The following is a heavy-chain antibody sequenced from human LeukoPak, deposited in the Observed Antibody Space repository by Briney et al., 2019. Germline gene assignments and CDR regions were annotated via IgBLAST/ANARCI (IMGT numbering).Heavy chain of an antibody. J-gene: IGHJ4*02. CDR2: ISGSGGST. Sequence: GGSLRLSCAASGFTFSSYGMTWVRQAPGKGLEWVSSISGSGGSTYYADSVKGRFTISRDNSKNTLYLQMNSLRAEDTAVYYCAKASAMIVVVSKHFDYWGQGTLVTVSS. CDR3: AKASAMIVVVSKHFDY. CDR1: GFTFSSYG. D-gene: IGHD3-22*01. V-gene: IGHV3-23*01.